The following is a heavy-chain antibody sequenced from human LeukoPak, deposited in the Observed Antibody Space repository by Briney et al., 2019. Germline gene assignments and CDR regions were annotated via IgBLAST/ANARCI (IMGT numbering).Heavy chain of an antibody. Sequence: EGSLRLSCAASGFTFRSYGMHWVRQAPGKGLEWVALISYDGNNKYYADSVKGRFTISRDNSKNTLYLQMNSLRAEDTAVYYCAKCILTGYYKGYMDVWGKGTTVTISS. D-gene: IGHD3-9*01. CDR1: GFTFRSYG. J-gene: IGHJ6*03. CDR3: AKCILTGYYKGYMDV. CDR2: ISYDGNNK. V-gene: IGHV3-30*18.